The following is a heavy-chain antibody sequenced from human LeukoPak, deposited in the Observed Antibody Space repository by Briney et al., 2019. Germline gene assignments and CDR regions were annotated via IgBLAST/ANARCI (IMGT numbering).Heavy chain of an antibody. CDR3: AKLFAPGYPRYYFDY. V-gene: IGHV3-23*01. CDR2: ISGSGGST. J-gene: IGHJ4*02. CDR1: GFTFSSYA. Sequence: GASLRLSCAASGFTFSSYAMSWVRQAPGKGLEWVSAISGSGGSTYYADSVKGRFTISRDNSKNTLYLQMNSLGAEDTAVYYCAKLFAPGYPRYYFDYWGQGTLVTVSS. D-gene: IGHD6-25*01.